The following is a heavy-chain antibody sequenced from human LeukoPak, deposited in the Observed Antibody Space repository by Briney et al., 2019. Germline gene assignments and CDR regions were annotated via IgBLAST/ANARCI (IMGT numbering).Heavy chain of an antibody. Sequence: PGGSLRLSCAASGFTFSSYGMHWVRQAPGKGLEWVAVISYDGSNKYYADSVKGRFTISRDNSKNTLYLQMNSQRAEDTAVYYCAKGDDYVWGSLDYWGQGTLVTVSS. J-gene: IGHJ4*02. D-gene: IGHD3-16*01. CDR3: AKGDDYVWGSLDY. CDR1: GFTFSSYG. CDR2: ISYDGSNK. V-gene: IGHV3-30*18.